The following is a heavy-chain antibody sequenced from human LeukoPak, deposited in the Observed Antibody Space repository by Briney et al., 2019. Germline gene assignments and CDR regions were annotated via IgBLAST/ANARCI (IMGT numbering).Heavy chain of an antibody. CDR3: AKVDDFWSGYFDY. Sequence: GGSLRLSCAASGITVSSNYMSWVRQAPGKGLDGVSAFSGSGGSTYYADSVKRRFTISRDNSKNTLYLQMNSLRAEDTAVYYCAKVDDFWSGYFDYWGQGTLVTVSS. D-gene: IGHD3-3*01. CDR2: FSGSGGST. V-gene: IGHV3-23*01. CDR1: GITVSSNY. J-gene: IGHJ4*02.